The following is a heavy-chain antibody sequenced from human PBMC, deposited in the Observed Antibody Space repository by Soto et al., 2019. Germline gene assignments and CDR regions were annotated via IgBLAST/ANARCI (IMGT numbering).Heavy chain of an antibody. D-gene: IGHD3-10*01. CDR3: ARADIKARVRGVTFDY. CDR2: IKQDGSEK. Sequence: EVQLVESGGGLVQPGGSLRLSCAASGFTFSSYWMSWVRQAPGKGLEWVANIKQDGSEKYYVDSVKGRFTISRDNAKNSLYLQMNSLRAEDTAVYYCARADIKARVRGVTFDYWGQGTLVTVSS. CDR1: GFTFSSYW. J-gene: IGHJ4*02. V-gene: IGHV3-7*01.